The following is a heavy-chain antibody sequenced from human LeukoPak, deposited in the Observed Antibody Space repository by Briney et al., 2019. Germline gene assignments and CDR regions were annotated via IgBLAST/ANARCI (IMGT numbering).Heavy chain of an antibody. CDR3: AKDKNSYGPHYFDY. CDR1: GXTFSTFG. D-gene: IGHD5-18*01. Sequence: GGSLRLSCAASGXTFSTFGMHWVRQAPGKGLESVAVISYDGSNKYYAGSVKGRFTISRDNSENTLYLQMNSLRAEDTAVYYCAKDKNSYGPHYFDYWGQGTLVTVSS. V-gene: IGHV3-30*18. CDR2: ISYDGSNK. J-gene: IGHJ4*02.